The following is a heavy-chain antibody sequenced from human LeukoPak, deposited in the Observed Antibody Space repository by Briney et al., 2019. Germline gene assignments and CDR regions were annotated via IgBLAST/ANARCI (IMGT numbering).Heavy chain of an antibody. J-gene: IGHJ4*02. CDR1: GGSISSSSYY. D-gene: IGHD6-6*01. CDR3: ARAYSSSSLDY. CDR2: IYYSGST. Sequence: SETLSLTCTVSGGSISSSSYYWGWIRQPPGKGLEWIGSIYYSGSTYYNPSLKSRVTISVDTSKNQSSLKLSSVTAADTAVYYCARAYSSSSLDYWGQGTLVTVSS. V-gene: IGHV4-39*07.